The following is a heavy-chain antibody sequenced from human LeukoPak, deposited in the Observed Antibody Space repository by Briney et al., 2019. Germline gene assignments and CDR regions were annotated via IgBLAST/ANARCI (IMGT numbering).Heavy chain of an antibody. CDR1: GFTFSSYG. D-gene: IGHD4-17*01. Sequence: GGSLRLSCAASGFTFSSYGMHWVRQAPGKGLEWVAFIRYDGSNKYYADSVKGRFTISRDNSKNTLYLQMNSLRAEDTAVYYCAKDSRPLWGLTTVTTFGYWGQGTLVTVSS. CDR3: AKDSRPLWGLTTVTTFGY. J-gene: IGHJ4*02. V-gene: IGHV3-30*02. CDR2: IRYDGSNK.